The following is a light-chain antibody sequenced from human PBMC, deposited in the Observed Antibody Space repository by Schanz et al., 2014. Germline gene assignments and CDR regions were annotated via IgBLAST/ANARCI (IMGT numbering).Light chain of an antibody. J-gene: IGKJ4*01. CDR2: GAS. CDR1: QNVDSN. CDR3: QHYDSPPLT. V-gene: IGKV3-20*01. Sequence: EIVLTQSPATLSLSPGETATLSCRASQNVDSNLAWYQQTPGQAPRLLMYGASTRATGIPDRFSGSGFGTDFTLTVSRLEPEDFAVYYCQHYDSPPLTFGGGTKVEIK.